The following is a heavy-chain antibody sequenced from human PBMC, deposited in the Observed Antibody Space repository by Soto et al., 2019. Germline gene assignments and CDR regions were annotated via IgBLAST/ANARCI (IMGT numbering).Heavy chain of an antibody. CDR1: GFTFSSYA. CDR2: ISYDGSNT. Sequence: PGGSLRLSCAASGFTFSSYAMHWVRQAPGKGLEWVAVISYDGSNTYYADSVKGLFTISRDNSKNTLYLQMNSLRAEDTAVYYCAKRGVLFDCWGQGALVSVSS. CDR3: AKRGVLFDC. V-gene: IGHV3-30-3*01. J-gene: IGHJ4*02. D-gene: IGHD3-10*01.